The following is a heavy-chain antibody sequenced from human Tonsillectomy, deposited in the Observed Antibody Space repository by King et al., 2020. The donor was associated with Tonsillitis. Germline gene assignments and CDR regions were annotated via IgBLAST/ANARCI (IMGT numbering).Heavy chain of an antibody. V-gene: IGHV4-59*01. Sequence: VQLQESGPGLVKPSETLSLTCTVSGGSISSYYWSWIRQPPGKGLEWIWYIYYSGTTNYNPSLKSRVTISVDTSKNQFSLKLSSVTAADTAVYYCARGGLYYFDYWGQGTLVTVSS. CDR1: GGSISSYY. CDR2: IYYSGTT. J-gene: IGHJ4*02. CDR3: ARGGLYYFDY.